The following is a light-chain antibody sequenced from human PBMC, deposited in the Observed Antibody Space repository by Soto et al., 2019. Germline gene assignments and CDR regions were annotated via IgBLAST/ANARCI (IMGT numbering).Light chain of an antibody. CDR1: QTMNNF. CDR2: AAS. J-gene: IGKJ1*01. Sequence: DIQMTQSPSSLSASVGDRVTITCRASQTMNNFLNWYQQQPGKAPKLLIYAASSLQSGVPSRFSGSGFGTDFTLTITSLQPADFASYYCQQTDTKPWTFGQGTRVEIK. V-gene: IGKV1-39*01. CDR3: QQTDTKPWT.